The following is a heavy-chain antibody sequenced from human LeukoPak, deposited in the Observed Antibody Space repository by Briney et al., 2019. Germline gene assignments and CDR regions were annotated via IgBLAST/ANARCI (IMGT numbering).Heavy chain of an antibody. D-gene: IGHD3-22*01. Sequence: SETLSLTCTVSGGSVSSYYWSWIRQPPGKGLEWIGYVYYSGSNNYNPSLKSRITISIDTSKMHFSLKLSSVTAADTAVYYCARGAYDSRGWWFDPWGQGSLVTVSS. J-gene: IGHJ5*02. CDR3: ARGAYDSRGWWFDP. CDR1: GGSVSSYY. V-gene: IGHV4-59*02. CDR2: VYYSGSN.